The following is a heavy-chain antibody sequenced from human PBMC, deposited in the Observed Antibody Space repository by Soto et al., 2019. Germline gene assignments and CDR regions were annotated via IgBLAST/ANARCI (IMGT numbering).Heavy chain of an antibody. Sequence: EVQLVESGGCLVKPGGSLRLSCAASGLTFTNAWMNWVRQAPGKGLEWVVRIRTRSDGETTEYAAPVKGRVVISRYASRKMLFMEMNSLASDDTAVYYCVLEMPLLGVFAFWGQGTLVTDSS. CDR3: VLEMPLLGVFAF. D-gene: IGHD2-15*01. V-gene: IGHV3-15*05. CDR1: GLTFTNAW. J-gene: IGHJ4*02. CDR2: IRTRSDGETT.